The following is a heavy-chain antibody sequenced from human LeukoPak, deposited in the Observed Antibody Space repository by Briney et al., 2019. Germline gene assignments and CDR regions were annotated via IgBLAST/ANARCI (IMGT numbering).Heavy chain of an antibody. Sequence: GASVKVSCKVSGYTLTELSMHWVRQAPGKGLEWMGGFDPEDGETIYAQKFQGRVTMAEDTSTDTAYMELSSLRSEDTAVHYCATDALEGSYFAFDIWGQGTMVTVSS. CDR1: GYTLTELS. J-gene: IGHJ3*02. V-gene: IGHV1-24*01. D-gene: IGHD1-26*01. CDR3: ATDALEGSYFAFDI. CDR2: FDPEDGET.